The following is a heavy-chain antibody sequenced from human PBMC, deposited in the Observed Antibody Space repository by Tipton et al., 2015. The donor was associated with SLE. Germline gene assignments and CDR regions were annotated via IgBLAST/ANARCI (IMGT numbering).Heavy chain of an antibody. J-gene: IGHJ3*02. Sequence: TLSLTCTVSGGSISEYYWTWIRQAPGKGLEWIGYIYHNERPLYNPSLRRRVTMSVETSRNQISLKLTFVTAADTALYYCATGIVVKFVGSPPIYAYNIRGQGTRVTVSS. D-gene: IGHD3-16*01. CDR2: IYHNERP. V-gene: IGHV4-59*01. CDR3: ATGIVVKFVGSPPIYAYNI. CDR1: GGSISEYY.